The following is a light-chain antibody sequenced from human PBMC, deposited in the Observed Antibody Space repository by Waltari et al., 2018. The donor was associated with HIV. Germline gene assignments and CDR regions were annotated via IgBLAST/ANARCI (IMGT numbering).Light chain of an antibody. CDR3: ATWDASLHDFYV. CDR2: YNN. V-gene: IGLV1-44*01. CDR1: SSHIRGNT. Sequence: QSVLTQPPSASGTPGQRVTISCSGSSSHIRGNTVSWYPQLPGTAPKLLIYYNNERPSGVPDRFSGSKSGTSASLAISGLQSDDEAHYYCATWDASLHDFYVFGTGTKVTVL. J-gene: IGLJ1*01.